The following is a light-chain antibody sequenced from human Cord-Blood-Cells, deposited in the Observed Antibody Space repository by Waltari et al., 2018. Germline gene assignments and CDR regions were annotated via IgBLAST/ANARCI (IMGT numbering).Light chain of an antibody. CDR3: QAWDSSTVV. CDR2: QDS. CDR1: KLGDKY. J-gene: IGLJ3*02. V-gene: IGLV3-1*01. Sequence: SYELTQPPSVSVSPGQTASITCSGDKLGDKYACWYQQKPGQSPVLVIYQDSKRPSGIPARFSGSNSGNTATLTISGTQAMDEADYYCQAWDSSTVVFGGGTKRTVL.